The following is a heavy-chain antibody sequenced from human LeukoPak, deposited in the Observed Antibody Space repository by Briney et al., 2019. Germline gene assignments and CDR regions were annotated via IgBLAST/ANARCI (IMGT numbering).Heavy chain of an antibody. CDR2: ISGSGGST. D-gene: IGHD6-13*01. CDR1: GFTFSSYA. CDR3: ANPPIIAAAGTALLDY. Sequence: GGSLRLSCAASGFTFSSYAMSWVRQAPGKGLEWVSAISGSGGSTYYADSVKGRFTISRDNSKNTLYLQMNSLRAEDTAVYYCANPPIIAAAGTALLDYWGQGTLVTVSS. J-gene: IGHJ4*02. V-gene: IGHV3-23*01.